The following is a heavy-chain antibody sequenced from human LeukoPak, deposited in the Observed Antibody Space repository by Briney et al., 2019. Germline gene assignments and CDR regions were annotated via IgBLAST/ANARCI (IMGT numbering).Heavy chain of an antibody. J-gene: IGHJ6*03. CDR2: INPNSGGT. Sequence: ASVKVSYKASGYTFTGYYMHWVRQAPGQGLEWMGWINPNSGGTNYAQKFQGRVTMTRDTSISTAYMELSRLRSDDTAVYYCARVPNYDFWSGPYYYYMDVWGKGTTVTVSS. V-gene: IGHV1-2*02. CDR3: ARVPNYDFWSGPYYYYMDV. CDR1: GYTFTGYY. D-gene: IGHD3-3*01.